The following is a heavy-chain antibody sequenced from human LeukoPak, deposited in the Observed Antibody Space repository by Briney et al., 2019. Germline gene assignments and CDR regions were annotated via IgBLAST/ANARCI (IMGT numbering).Heavy chain of an antibody. J-gene: IGHJ4*02. V-gene: IGHV3-7*01. CDR2: IKQDGSEK. Sequence: GGSLRLSCAASGFTFSSYWMSWVRQAPGKGLEWVANIKQDGSEKYYVDSVKGRFTISRDNAKNSLYLQMNSLRAEDTAVYYRARISGYSYGYFDYWGQGTLVTVSS. CDR1: GFTFSSYW. CDR3: ARISGYSYGYFDY. D-gene: IGHD5-18*01.